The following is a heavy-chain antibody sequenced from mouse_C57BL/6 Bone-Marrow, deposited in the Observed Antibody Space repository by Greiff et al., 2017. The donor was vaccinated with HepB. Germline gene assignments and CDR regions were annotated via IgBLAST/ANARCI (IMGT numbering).Heavy chain of an antibody. V-gene: IGHV5-15*01. Sequence: EVKLMESGGGLVQPGGSLKLSCAASGFTFSDYGMAWVRQAPRKGPEWVAFISNLAYSIYYADTVTGRFTISSENAKNTLYLEMSSLRSEDTAMYYCARHGGNAMDYWGQGTSVTVSS. CDR2: ISNLAYSI. CDR3: ARHGGNAMDY. CDR1: GFTFSDYG. J-gene: IGHJ4*01.